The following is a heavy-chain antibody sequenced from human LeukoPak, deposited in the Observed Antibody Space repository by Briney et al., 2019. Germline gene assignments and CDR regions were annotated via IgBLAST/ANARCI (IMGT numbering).Heavy chain of an antibody. J-gene: IGHJ3*02. D-gene: IGHD1-7*01. Sequence: SETLSLTCTVSGGSISSYYWSWTRQPAGKGLEWIGRIYTSGSTNYNPSLKSRVTMSVDTSKNQFSLKLSSVTAADTAVYYCARGNWNYLDDAFDIWGQGTMVTVSS. CDR3: ARGNWNYLDDAFDI. V-gene: IGHV4-4*07. CDR2: IYTSGST. CDR1: GGSISSYY.